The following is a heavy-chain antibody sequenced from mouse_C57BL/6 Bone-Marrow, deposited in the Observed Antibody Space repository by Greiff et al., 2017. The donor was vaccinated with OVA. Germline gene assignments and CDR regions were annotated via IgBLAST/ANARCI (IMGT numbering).Heavy chain of an antibody. CDR3: ARGGTMVTTTGFAY. CDR1: GYTFTSYW. D-gene: IGHD2-2*01. J-gene: IGHJ3*01. Sequence: QVQLQQPGAELVMPGASVKLSCKASGYTFTSYWMHWVKQSPGQGLEWIGEIDPSDSYTNYNQKFKGKSTLTVDKSSSTAYMQLSSLTSEDSAVYYCARGGTMVTTTGFAYWGQGTLVTVSA. V-gene: IGHV1-69*01. CDR2: IDPSDSYT.